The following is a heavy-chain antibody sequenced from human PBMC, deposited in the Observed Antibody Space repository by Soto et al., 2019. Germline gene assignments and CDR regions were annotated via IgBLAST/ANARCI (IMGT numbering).Heavy chain of an antibody. J-gene: IGHJ4*01. V-gene: IGHV3-23*01. Sequence: GGSLRLSCAASGFTFTNVAMTWVRQAPGKGLEWVSTITDSGGSTDYADSVKGRFTISRDNSKSTLYLQMNNLRADDTAVYYCAKIYWHPRYFDHWGQEARVTVSS. CDR2: ITDSGGST. CDR3: AKIYWHPRYFDH. CDR1: GFTFTNVA. D-gene: IGHD2-8*02.